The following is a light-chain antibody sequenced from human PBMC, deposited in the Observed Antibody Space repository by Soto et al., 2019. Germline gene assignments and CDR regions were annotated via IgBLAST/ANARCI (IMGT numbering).Light chain of an antibody. V-gene: IGLV2-14*01. CDR1: SXDVGGYNY. CDR2: EVS. CDR3: SSYTSSSTSV. J-gene: IGLJ1*01. Sequence: QSALTQPGSVSGSPGQSITISCTGTSXDVGGYNYVSWYQQHPGKAPKLMIYEVSNRPSGVSNRFSGSKSGNTASLTISGLQAEDEADYYCSSYTSSSTSVFGSGPKV.